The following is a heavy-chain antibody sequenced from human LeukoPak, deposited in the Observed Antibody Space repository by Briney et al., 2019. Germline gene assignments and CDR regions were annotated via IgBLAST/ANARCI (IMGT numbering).Heavy chain of an antibody. V-gene: IGHV1-8*03. CDR3: AREPRRFGG. CDR2: MNPNSGYT. Sequence: ASVKVSCKASGYTFINYDINWVRQATGQGLEWMGWMNPNSGYTGYAQKFQGRVTITSDTSINTAYMELSSLRSEDTAVYYCAREPRRFGGWGQGTLVTVSS. J-gene: IGHJ4*02. D-gene: IGHD3-10*01. CDR1: GYTFINYD.